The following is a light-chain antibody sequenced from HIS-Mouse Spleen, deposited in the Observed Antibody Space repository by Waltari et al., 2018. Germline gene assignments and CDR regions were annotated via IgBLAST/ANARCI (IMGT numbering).Light chain of an antibody. CDR1: ALPKTY. J-gene: IGLJ2*01. CDR3: YSTDSSGNHRV. CDR2: EDS. V-gene: IGLV3-10*01. Sequence: SYELTQPPSVSVSPGQTARITCSGDALPKTYAYWYQQKSGQAPVLVIYEDSKRPSGTPERFSGSSSGTMATVTISGAQVEDEADYYCYSTDSSGNHRVFGGGTKLTVL.